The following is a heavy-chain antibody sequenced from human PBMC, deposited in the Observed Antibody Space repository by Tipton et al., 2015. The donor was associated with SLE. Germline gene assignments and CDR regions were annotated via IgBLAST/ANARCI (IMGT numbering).Heavy chain of an antibody. Sequence: TLSLTCAVSGFSISSGYYWGWIRQPPGKGLEWIGRFYHSGSNYYNPSPKSRVTISVDTSKNQFSLKLSSVTAAGTAVYYCARDPYYYDSSGSPHSYWGQGTLVTVSS. J-gene: IGHJ4*02. CDR1: GFSISSGYY. CDR2: FYHSGSN. V-gene: IGHV4-38-2*02. D-gene: IGHD3-22*01. CDR3: ARDPYYYDSSGSPHSY.